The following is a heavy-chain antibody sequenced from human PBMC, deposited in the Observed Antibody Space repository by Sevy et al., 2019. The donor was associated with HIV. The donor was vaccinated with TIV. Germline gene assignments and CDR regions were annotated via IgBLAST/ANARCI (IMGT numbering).Heavy chain of an antibody. D-gene: IGHD2-2*01. CDR3: ASTSGIVVVPAAHFDY. V-gene: IGHV1-69*13. CDR1: GGTFSSYA. J-gene: IGHJ4*02. Sequence: ASVKVSCKASGGTFSSYAISWVRQAPGQGLEWMGGIIPIFGTANYAQKFQGRVTITADESTSTAYMELSSLRSEDTAVYYWASTSGIVVVPAAHFDYWGQGTLVTVSS. CDR2: IIPIFGTA.